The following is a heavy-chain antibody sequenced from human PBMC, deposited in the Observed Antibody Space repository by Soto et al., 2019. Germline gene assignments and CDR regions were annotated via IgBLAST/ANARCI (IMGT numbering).Heavy chain of an antibody. CDR3: ARDVGATGD. D-gene: IGHD1-26*01. J-gene: IGHJ4*02. Sequence: QVQLVQSGAEVKKPGASVKVSCKASGYTVTSYAMHWVRQAPGQRLEWMGWINAGNGNTKYSQKFQGRVTITRYTSASTAYMELSSLRSEDTAVNSCARDVGATGDWGQGTLVTVSS. CDR2: INAGNGNT. CDR1: GYTVTSYA. V-gene: IGHV1-3*01.